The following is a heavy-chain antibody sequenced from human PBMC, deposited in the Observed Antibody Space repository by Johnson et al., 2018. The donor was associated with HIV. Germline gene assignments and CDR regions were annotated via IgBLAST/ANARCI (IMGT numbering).Heavy chain of an antibody. CDR2: ISYDGSNK. CDR3: ARELGYSSSNDAFDI. D-gene: IGHD6-13*01. Sequence: QVQLVESGGGVVQPGRSLRLSCAASGFAFRSYGMHWVRQAPGKGLEWVAVISYDGSNKYYADSVKGRFTISRDNSKNTLYLQMNSLRAEETAVYYCARELGYSSSNDAFDIWGQGTMVTVSS. V-gene: IGHV3-30*19. J-gene: IGHJ3*02. CDR1: GFAFRSYG.